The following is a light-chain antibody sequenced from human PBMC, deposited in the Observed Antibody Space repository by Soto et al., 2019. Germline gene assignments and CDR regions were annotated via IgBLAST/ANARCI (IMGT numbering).Light chain of an antibody. CDR3: TSYTSSSSVV. V-gene: IGLV2-14*01. CDR2: EVS. CDR1: GSDIGGYNY. Sequence: ALTQPASVSGSPGQSITISCTGTGSDIGGYNYVSWYQQHPGKAPKVMIYEVSNRPSGVSNRFSASKSGNTASLTISGLQAEDEADYYCTSYTSSSSVVFGGGTKLTVL. J-gene: IGLJ2*01.